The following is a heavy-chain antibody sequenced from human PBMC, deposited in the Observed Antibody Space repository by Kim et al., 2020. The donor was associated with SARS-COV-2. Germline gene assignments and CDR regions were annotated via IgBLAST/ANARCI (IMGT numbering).Heavy chain of an antibody. D-gene: IGHD6-6*01. V-gene: IGHV3-23*01. CDR3: AGEYSSSSSLGYYYYGMDV. Sequence: GRFTISRDNSKNTLYLQMNSLRAEDTAVYYCAGEYSSSSSLGYYYYGMDVWGQGTTVTVSS. J-gene: IGHJ6*02.